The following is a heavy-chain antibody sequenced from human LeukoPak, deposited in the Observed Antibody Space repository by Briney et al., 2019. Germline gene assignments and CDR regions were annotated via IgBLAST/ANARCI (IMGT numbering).Heavy chain of an antibody. CDR1: GFTFSSYG. Sequence: GRSLRLSCAASGFTFSSYGMHWVRQAPGKGLEWVAVIWYDGGNKYYADSVKGRFTISRDNSKNTLCLQMNSLRAEDTAVYYCARDGWTAAMALDYYYYYYYMDVWGKGTTVTVSS. D-gene: IGHD2-2*01. J-gene: IGHJ6*03. CDR3: ARDGWTAAMALDYYYYYYYMDV. V-gene: IGHV3-33*01. CDR2: IWYDGGNK.